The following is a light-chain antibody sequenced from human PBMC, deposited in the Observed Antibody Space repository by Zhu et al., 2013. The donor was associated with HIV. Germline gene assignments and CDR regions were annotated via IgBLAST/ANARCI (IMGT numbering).Light chain of an antibody. CDR2: GSS. Sequence: EIVLMQSPGTLSLSPGERATLSCRASQTVSYRHIAWYQQKPGQPPRLLLYGSSNRAPGIPDRFSGSGSGTDFTLTISGLQPEDFATYFCQDLNTFPFTFGPGTKVDVK. CDR1: QTVSYRH. CDR3: QDLNTFPFT. V-gene: IGKV3-20*01. J-gene: IGKJ3*01.